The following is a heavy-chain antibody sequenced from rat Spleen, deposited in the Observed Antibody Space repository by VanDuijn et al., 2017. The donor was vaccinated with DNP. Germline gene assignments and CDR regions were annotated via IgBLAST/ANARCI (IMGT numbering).Heavy chain of an antibody. CDR2: ISTSGST. J-gene: IGHJ1*01. CDR1: GFTFSNYY. V-gene: IGHV5-25*01. Sequence: EVQLVESGGGLVQPGRSLKLSCAASGFTFSNYYMAWVRQAPKKGLEWVATISTSGSTYYPDSVKGRFIISRDNARNTLYLQMNSLRSEDTATYYCARGSGTYYWYFDFWGPGTMVTVSS. CDR3: ARGSGTYYWYFDF. D-gene: IGHD5-1*01.